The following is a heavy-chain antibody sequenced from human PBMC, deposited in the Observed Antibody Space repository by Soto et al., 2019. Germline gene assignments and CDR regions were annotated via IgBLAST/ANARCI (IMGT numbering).Heavy chain of an antibody. Sequence: EVQLVESGGGLVQPGGSLRLSCAASGFTFSSYSMNWVRQAPGKGLEWVSYISSSSSTIYYADSVKGRVTISRDNAKHSLYLQMNSLRAEDTAVYYCARDLTCGLFDYWGQGTLVTVSS. CDR1: GFTFSSYS. J-gene: IGHJ4*02. CDR2: ISSSSSTI. D-gene: IGHD6-25*01. V-gene: IGHV3-48*01. CDR3: ARDLTCGLFDY.